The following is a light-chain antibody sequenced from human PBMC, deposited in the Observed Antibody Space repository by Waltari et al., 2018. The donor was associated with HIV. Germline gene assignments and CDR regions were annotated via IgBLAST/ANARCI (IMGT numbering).Light chain of an antibody. V-gene: IGLV2-14*01. CDR1: SSDIGAYNF. CDR3: ASYTRSGILL. CDR2: EVS. J-gene: IGLJ2*01. Sequence: QSALTQPASVSGSPGKSITLSCIGSSSDIGAYNFFSWYQQRPGKAPKLRIYEVSDRPSGSSNRFSGSKSGITASLTISGLQADDEADYYCASYTRSGILLFGGGTRLTVL.